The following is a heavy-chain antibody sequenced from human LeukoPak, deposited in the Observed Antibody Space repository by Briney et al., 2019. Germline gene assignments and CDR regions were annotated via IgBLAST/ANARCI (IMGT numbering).Heavy chain of an antibody. J-gene: IGHJ4*02. V-gene: IGHV3-23*01. CDR1: GFTFSTFA. CDR2: IRANGGDT. Sequence: GGSLRLSCVASGFTFSTFAMSWVRQAPGKGLEWVSAIRANGGDTYYADSVKGRFTIFRDNSKNTLYLQMNSLRAEDTAIYYCAKDRGYWGQGTLVTVSS. CDR3: AKDRGY.